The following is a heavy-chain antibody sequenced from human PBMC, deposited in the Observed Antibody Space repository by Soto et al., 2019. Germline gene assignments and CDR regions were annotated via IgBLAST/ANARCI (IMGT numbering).Heavy chain of an antibody. CDR2: ISHDGNNK. D-gene: IGHD3-9*01. J-gene: IGHJ4*02. Sequence: QVQLVESGGGVVQPGRSLRLSCAASGFTFSSHIMHWVRQTPGKGLEWMTFISHDGNNKYYADSVKGRFTISRDNSENTIYRRRDSLEFEATAVYYWGRNDEGGIDCVFGYWGQGTRVTVPS. CDR3: GRNDEGGIDCVFGY. V-gene: IGHV3-30-3*01. CDR1: GFTFSSHI.